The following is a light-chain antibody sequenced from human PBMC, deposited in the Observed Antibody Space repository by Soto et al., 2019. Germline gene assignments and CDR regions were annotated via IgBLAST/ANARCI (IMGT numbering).Light chain of an antibody. J-gene: IGLJ3*02. CDR2: EGS. CDR1: SSDVGSYNL. CDR3: CSFATGDNWV. Sequence: QSALTQPASVSGSPGQSITISCTGTSSDVGSYNLVSWYQQYPGKAPKLTIYEGSKRPSGVSNRFSGSKSGNTASLTISGLQAEDEADYYCCSFATGDNWVFGGGTKLTVL. V-gene: IGLV2-23*01.